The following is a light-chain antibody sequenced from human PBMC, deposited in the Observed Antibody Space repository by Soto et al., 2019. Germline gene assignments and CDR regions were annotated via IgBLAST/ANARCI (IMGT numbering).Light chain of an antibody. V-gene: IGKV3-15*01. CDR3: QQYHNWPPIT. CDR1: QSVSTK. J-gene: IGKJ5*01. CDR2: GAS. Sequence: EILMTQSPATLSVSPGETATLSCRASQSVSTKLAWYQQKPGQAPRLLVNGASTRATGVPARFSGWGSWTEFTLTISSLQSEDFAVYYCQQYHNWPPITFGQGTRLEIK.